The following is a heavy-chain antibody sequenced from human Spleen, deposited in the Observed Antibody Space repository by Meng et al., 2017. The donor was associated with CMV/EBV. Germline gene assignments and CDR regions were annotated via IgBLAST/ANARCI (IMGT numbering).Heavy chain of an antibody. J-gene: IGHJ6*02. CDR3: AREIFSSSSRYYYGMDV. CDR1: GGSFSGDY. Sequence: GSLRLSCAVYGGSFSGDYWSWVRQPPGKGLEWIGYIYYSGSSNYNPSLKSRATISVDTSKNQFSLELSSVTAADTAVYYCAREIFSSSSRYYYGMDVWGQGTTVTVSS. CDR2: IYYSGSS. V-gene: IGHV4-34*11. D-gene: IGHD6-6*01.